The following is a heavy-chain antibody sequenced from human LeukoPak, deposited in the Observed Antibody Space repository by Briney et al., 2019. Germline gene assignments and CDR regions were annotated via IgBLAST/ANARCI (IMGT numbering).Heavy chain of an antibody. CDR1: GFTFSTYW. V-gene: IGHV3-7*03. CDR3: ARIGLGYCSSTSCPSWFDP. D-gene: IGHD2-2*01. J-gene: IGHJ5*02. Sequence: GGSLRPSCAASGFTFSTYWMSWVRQAPGKGLEWVANIKQDGSEKYYVDSVKGRFTISRDNAKNSLYLQMNSLRAEDTAVYYCARIGLGYCSSTSCPSWFDPWGQGTLVTVSS. CDR2: IKQDGSEK.